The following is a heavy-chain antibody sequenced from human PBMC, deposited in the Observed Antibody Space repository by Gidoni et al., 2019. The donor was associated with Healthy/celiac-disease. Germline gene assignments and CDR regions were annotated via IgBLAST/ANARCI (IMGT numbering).Heavy chain of an antibody. CDR2: ISSYNGNT. V-gene: IGHV1-18*01. CDR1: GYTFTSYG. Sequence: QVQLVQSGAEVKKPGASVKVSCTASGYTFTSYGISWVRQAPGHGLEWMGWISSYNGNTNYAQKLQGRVTMTTDTSTSTAYMELRSLRSDDTAVYYCARASGETAMVTSDWFDPWGQGTLVTVSS. J-gene: IGHJ5*02. D-gene: IGHD5-18*01. CDR3: ARASGETAMVTSDWFDP.